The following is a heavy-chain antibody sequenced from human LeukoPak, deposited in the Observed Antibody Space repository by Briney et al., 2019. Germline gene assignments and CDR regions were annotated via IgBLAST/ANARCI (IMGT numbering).Heavy chain of an antibody. CDR3: ARGRYGSGSYYRGPVNWFDP. J-gene: IGHJ5*02. V-gene: IGHV4-4*02. CDR1: GGSISSSNW. Sequence: KPSETLSLTCAVSGGSISSSNWWSWVRQPPGKGLEWIGEIYHSGSTNYNPSLKSRVTISVDKSKNQFSLKLSSVTAADTAVYYCARGRYGSGSYYRGPVNWFDPWGQGTLVTVSS. CDR2: IYHSGST. D-gene: IGHD3-10*01.